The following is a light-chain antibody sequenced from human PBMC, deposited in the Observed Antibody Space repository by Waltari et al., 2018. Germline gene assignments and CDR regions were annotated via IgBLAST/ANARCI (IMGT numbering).Light chain of an antibody. J-gene: IGKJ1*01. V-gene: IGKV3D-20*01. CDR1: QSVSSSY. CDR2: DAS. CDR3: QQYGSSPGT. Sequence: EIVLTQSPATLSLSPGERATLSCGASQSVSSSYLAWYQQKPGLAPRLLIYDASSRATGIPDRFSGRGSGRDFTLTISRLEPEDFAVYYCQQYGSSPGTFGQGTKVEIK.